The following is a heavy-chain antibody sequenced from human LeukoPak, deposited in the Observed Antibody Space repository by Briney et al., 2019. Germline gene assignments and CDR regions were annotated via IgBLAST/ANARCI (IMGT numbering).Heavy chain of an antibody. V-gene: IGHV3-72*01. CDR3: ARGSGDYRDTNYYGMDV. CDR1: GFIFSDYY. CDR2: SRGRGHSFTT. Sequence: GGSLRLSCASSGFIFSDYYMDWVRQAPGKGLEWVGRSRGRGHSFTTEYAASVKGRFTISRDNSQSALFLQMNSMQTEDTAVYYCARGSGDYRDTNYYGMDVWGLGTTVSVSS. J-gene: IGHJ6*02. D-gene: IGHD3-3*01.